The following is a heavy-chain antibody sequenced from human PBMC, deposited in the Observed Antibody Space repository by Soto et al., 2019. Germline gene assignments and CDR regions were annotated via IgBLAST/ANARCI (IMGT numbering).Heavy chain of an antibody. J-gene: IGHJ6*02. CDR1: GFTFSSYA. V-gene: IGHV3-23*01. D-gene: IGHD6-19*01. CDR3: AKDWLVDYYYGMDV. CDR2: VSIGGST. Sequence: GWSLRLSCAASGFTFSSYAMGWVRQGPGKGLEWVAVVSIGGSTHYADSVRGRFTISRDNSKNTLSLQMSSLRAEDTAVYYCAKDWLVDYYYGMDVWGQGTTVTVSS.